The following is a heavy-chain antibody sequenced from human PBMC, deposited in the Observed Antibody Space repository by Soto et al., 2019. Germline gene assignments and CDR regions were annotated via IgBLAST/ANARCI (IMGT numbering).Heavy chain of an antibody. CDR3: TTDPLRGYDILTGYYIYFDY. CDR2: IKSKTDGGTT. D-gene: IGHD3-9*01. CDR1: GFTFSNAW. Sequence: GGSLRLSCAASGFTFSNAWMSWVRQAPGKGLEWVGRIKSKTDGGTTDYAAPVKGRFTISRDDSKNTLYLQMNSLKTEDTAVYYCTTDPLRGYDILTGYYIYFDYWGQGTLVTVSS. V-gene: IGHV3-15*01. J-gene: IGHJ4*02.